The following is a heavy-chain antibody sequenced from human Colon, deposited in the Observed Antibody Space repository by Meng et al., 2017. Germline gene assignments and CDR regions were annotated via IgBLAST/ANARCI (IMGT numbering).Heavy chain of an antibody. D-gene: IGHD3-9*01. J-gene: IGHJ3*02. CDR2: IIPMFGTA. Sequence: SVKVSCKASGGTFTNYAFSWVRQAPGRGLEWMGEIIPMFGTASYAQKFQGRVTITADKSTSTASMELSNLRSEDTAVYYCARDPRHYDILTPDVFDIWGQGTMVTVSS. CDR1: GGTFTNYA. V-gene: IGHV1-69*06. CDR3: ARDPRHYDILTPDVFDI.